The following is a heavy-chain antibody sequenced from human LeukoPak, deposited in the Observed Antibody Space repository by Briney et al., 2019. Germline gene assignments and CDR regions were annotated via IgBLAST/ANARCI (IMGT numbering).Heavy chain of an antibody. J-gene: IGHJ4*02. V-gene: IGHV3-21*01. CDR3: ARDSIQQQLVLEDRGYPYYFEH. Sequence: GGSLRHSSVAPVHTPSLSTISTGRHAPGKGLEWVSCISVSSGYTYYADSVKGRFTISRDNAKNSLYLQMNSLRAEDTAVYYCARDSIQQQLVLEDRGYPYYFEHWGQGTLVTVSS. D-gene: IGHD6-13*01. CDR1: HTPSLST. CDR2: ISVSSGYT.